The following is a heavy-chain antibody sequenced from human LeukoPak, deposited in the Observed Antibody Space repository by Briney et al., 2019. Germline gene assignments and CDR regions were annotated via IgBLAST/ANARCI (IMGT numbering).Heavy chain of an antibody. V-gene: IGHV4-4*02. D-gene: IGHD4-23*01. J-gene: IGHJ4*02. CDR3: ARGGYGGNSPDY. Sequence: RSSETLSLTCAVSGGSITSSNWWTWVRQPPGKGLEWIGEIYHSGTTNYNPSLKSRVTMSVDKSKNQFSLNLSSVTAADTVVYYCARGGYGGNSPDYWGQGTLVTVSS. CDR2: IYHSGTT. CDR1: GGSITSSNW.